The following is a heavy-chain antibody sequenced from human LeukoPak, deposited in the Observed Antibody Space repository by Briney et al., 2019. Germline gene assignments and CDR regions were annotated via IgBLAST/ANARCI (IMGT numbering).Heavy chain of an antibody. CDR1: GYTFSSYS. V-gene: IGHV1-18*01. D-gene: IGHD6-6*01. CDR3: AKDRWRDGSSSFDN. CDR2: ISTYNGNT. Sequence: GASVKVSCKASGYTFSSYSINWVRQAPGQGLEWMGWISTYNGNTNYAQKLQGRVTMTTDTSTSTAYMEPRSLRSDDTAVYYCAKDRWRDGSSSFDNWGQGTLVTVSS. J-gene: IGHJ4*02.